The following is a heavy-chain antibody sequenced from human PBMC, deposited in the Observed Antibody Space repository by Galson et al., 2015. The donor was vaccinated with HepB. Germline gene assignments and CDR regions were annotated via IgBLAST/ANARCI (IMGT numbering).Heavy chain of an antibody. J-gene: IGHJ4*02. CDR2: ISSSSSYT. D-gene: IGHD5-18*01. V-gene: IGHV3-11*06. CDR1: GFTFSDYY. Sequence: SLRLSCAASGFTFSDYYMSWIRQAPGKGLEWVSYISSSSSYTNYADSVKGRFTISRDNAKNSLYLQMNSLRAEDTAVYYCARGWDTAMVTSDDYWGQGTLVTVSS. CDR3: ARGWDTAMVTSDDY.